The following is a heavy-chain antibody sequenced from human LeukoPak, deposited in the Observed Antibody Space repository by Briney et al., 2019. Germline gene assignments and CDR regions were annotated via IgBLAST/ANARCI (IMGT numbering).Heavy chain of an antibody. Sequence: ASVKVSCNASGGTFSSYAISWVRQAPRQGLEWMRRIIPIFGTANYAQKFQGRVTITTDESTSTAYMELSSLRSEDTAVYYCARGLLRYFDWLLCDYWGQGTLVTVSS. J-gene: IGHJ4*02. CDR1: GGTFSSYA. V-gene: IGHV1-69*05. CDR2: IIPIFGTA. CDR3: ARGLLRYFDWLLCDY. D-gene: IGHD3-9*01.